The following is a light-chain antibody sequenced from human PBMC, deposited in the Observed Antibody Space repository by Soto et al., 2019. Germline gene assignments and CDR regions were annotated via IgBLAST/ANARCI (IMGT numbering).Light chain of an antibody. Sequence: EIVLMQSPGTLSLSPGERATLSCRASQTLRRTYIAWYQQKPGQAPRVLIYGASKRATGIPERFSGSGSGTDFTLTISSLEPEDFAVYYCHQYDNAPQTYGQGTKVDIK. CDR3: HQYDNAPQT. CDR1: QTLRRTY. J-gene: IGKJ2*01. V-gene: IGKV3-20*01. CDR2: GAS.